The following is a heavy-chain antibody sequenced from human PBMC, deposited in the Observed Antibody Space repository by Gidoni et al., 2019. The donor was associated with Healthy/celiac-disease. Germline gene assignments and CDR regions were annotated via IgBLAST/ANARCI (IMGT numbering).Heavy chain of an antibody. CDR1: GGSFSGYY. CDR2: INHSGST. CDR3: ANTAMDNYYYYYGMDV. J-gene: IGHJ6*02. V-gene: IGHV4-34*01. D-gene: IGHD5-18*01. Sequence: QVQLQQWGAGLLKPSETLSLTCAVYGGSFSGYYWSWIRQPPGKVLEWIGEINHSGSTNYNPSLKSRVTISVDTSKNQFSLKLSSVTAADTAVYYCANTAMDNYYYYYGMDVWGQGTTVTVSS.